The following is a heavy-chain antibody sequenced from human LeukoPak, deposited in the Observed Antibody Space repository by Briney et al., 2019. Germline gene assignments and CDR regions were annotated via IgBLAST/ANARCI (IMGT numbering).Heavy chain of an antibody. CDR3: TRTLYDILTASYFGSSQLFDT. V-gene: IGHV4-39*01. Sequence: SETLFLTCTVSGGSISSSSYYWGWIRQPPGKGLEWIGSIYYSGSTYYNPSLKSRVTISVDTSKNQFSLKLSSVTAADTAVYYCTRTLYDILTASYFGSSQLFDTWGQGTLVTASS. J-gene: IGHJ4*02. D-gene: IGHD3-9*01. CDR1: GGSISSSSYY. CDR2: IYYSGST.